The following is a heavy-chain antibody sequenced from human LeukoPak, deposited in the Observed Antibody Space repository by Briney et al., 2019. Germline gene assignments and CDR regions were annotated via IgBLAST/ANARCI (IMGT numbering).Heavy chain of an antibody. CDR2: ISSSSSTI. CDR3: ARHGGYDNLTCPYAFDI. D-gene: IGHD3-9*01. Sequence: GGSLRLSCAASGFTFSSYSMNWVRQAPGKGLEWVSYISSSSSTIYYADSVKGRFTISRDNAKNSLYLQMNSLRAEDTAVYYCARHGGYDNLTCPYAFDIWGQRTMVTVSS. J-gene: IGHJ3*02. V-gene: IGHV3-48*01. CDR1: GFTFSSYS.